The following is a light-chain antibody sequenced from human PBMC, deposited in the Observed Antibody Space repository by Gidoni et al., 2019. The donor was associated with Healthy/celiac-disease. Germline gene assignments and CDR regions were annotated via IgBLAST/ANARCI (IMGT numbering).Light chain of an antibody. Sequence: SYELTQPSSVSVSPGQTARIPCSGDVLAKKYARWFQQKPGQAPVLVIYKDSERPSGIPERFSGSSSGTTVTLTISGAQVEDEADYYCYSAAENNWVFGGGTKLTVL. CDR3: YSAAENNWV. J-gene: IGLJ3*02. CDR2: KDS. V-gene: IGLV3-27*01. CDR1: VLAKKY.